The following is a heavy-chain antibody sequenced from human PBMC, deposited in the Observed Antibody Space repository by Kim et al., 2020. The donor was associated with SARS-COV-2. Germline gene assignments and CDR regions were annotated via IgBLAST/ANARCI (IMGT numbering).Heavy chain of an antibody. CDR3: ARGYYYGSGSSLDDMDV. Sequence: LKSRVTISVDTSKNQFSLKLSSVTAADTAVYYCARGYYYGSGSSLDDMDVWGQGTTVTVSS. D-gene: IGHD3-10*01. J-gene: IGHJ6*02. V-gene: IGHV4-31*02.